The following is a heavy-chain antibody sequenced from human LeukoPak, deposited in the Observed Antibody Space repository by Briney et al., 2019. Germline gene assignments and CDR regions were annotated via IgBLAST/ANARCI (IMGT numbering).Heavy chain of an antibody. CDR3: AKPAKTDSADY. CDR1: GFTFNTYA. Sequence: GGSLRLSCAASGFTFNTYAMNWVRQAPGKGLEWVSSINGSGDKTYYADSVKGRFSISRDNSKNTLYLQMNSLRAEDTAVYYCAKPAKTDSADYWGQGTLVTVSS. D-gene: IGHD1-14*01. V-gene: IGHV3-23*01. CDR2: INGSGDKT. J-gene: IGHJ4*02.